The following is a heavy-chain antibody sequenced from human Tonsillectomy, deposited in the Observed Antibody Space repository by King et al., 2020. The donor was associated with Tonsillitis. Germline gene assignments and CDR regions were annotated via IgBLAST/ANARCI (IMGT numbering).Heavy chain of an antibody. D-gene: IGHD3-22*01. J-gene: IGHJ4*02. CDR1: GFTFSSYS. V-gene: IGHV3-21*01. CDR3: ARXXXHXXXGYXYXGGFXY. Sequence: VQLVESGGGLVKPGGSLRLSCAASGFTFSSYSMNWVRQAPGKGLEWVSSISSSSSYIYYADSVKGRFTISRDNAKNSLYLQMNSLRAEDTAVYYCARXXXHXXXGYXYXGGFXYWGQXTLVTV. CDR2: ISSSSSYI.